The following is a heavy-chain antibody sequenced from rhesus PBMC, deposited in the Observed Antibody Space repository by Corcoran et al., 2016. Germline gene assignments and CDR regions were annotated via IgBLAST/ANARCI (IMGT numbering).Heavy chain of an antibody. J-gene: IGHJ5-1*01. CDR1: GYSISSGFG. CDR2: IGGSSDST. CDR3: ARQVGGYNHFDV. Sequence: QVQLQESGPGLVKPSETLSLTCAVSGYSISSGFGWRWIRQPPGKGLEWIGFIGGSSDSTNFNPSLKSRVTISKDTSKSQFSLKLTSVAAADTAVYYCARQVGGYNHFDVWGAGVLVTVSS. D-gene: IGHD2-21*01. V-gene: IGHV4-127*01.